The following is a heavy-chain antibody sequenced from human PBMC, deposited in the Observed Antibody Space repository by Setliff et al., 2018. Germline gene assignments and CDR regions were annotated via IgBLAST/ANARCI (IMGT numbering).Heavy chain of an antibody. Sequence: ASVKVSCKASGYTFTGYYMHRVRQAPGQGLEWMGWINPNSGGTNYAQKFQGRVTMTRDTSISTAYMELSRLRSDDTAVYYCARSSGSYHTYYFDYWGQGTLVTVSS. J-gene: IGHJ4*02. V-gene: IGHV1-2*02. D-gene: IGHD1-26*01. CDR1: GYTFTGYY. CDR3: ARSSGSYHTYYFDY. CDR2: INPNSGGT.